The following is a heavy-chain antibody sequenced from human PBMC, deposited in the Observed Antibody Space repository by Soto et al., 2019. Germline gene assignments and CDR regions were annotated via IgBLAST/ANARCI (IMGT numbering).Heavy chain of an antibody. CDR3: AKDDDTSSHYSLLDF. J-gene: IGHJ4*02. V-gene: IGHV3-33*06. Sequence: QVQLVESGGGVVQTGTSLRLSCAASGFAFSYHGIHWVRQAPGKGLEWVAVTWSGGRGEYYADSVRGRFTISRDNSKTTVYLQMNSLRVEDTAVYYCAKDDDTSSHYSLLDFRGQGTLVTVSS. D-gene: IGHD3-22*01. CDR2: TWSGGRGE. CDR1: GFAFSYHG.